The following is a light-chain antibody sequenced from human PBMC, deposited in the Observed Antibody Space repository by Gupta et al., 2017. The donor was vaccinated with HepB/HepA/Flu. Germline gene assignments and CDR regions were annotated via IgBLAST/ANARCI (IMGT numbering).Light chain of an antibody. CDR2: GAS. V-gene: IGKV3-20*01. CDR3: QHYGHSLYT. J-gene: IGKJ2*01. CDR1: QIIGSIS. Sequence: ETVLTQSPGTLSLSPGERVTLSCRASQIIGSISLAWYQQKPGQAPRLIIYGASNRATGIPDRFSGSGSGADFSLTIARLEPEDFAVYYCQHYGHSLYTFGQG.